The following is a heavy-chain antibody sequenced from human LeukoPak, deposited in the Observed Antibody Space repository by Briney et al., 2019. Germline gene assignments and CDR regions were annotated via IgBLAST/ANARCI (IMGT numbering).Heavy chain of an antibody. V-gene: IGHV4-39*01. CDR1: GGSISSSSYN. D-gene: IGHD3-10*01. CDR3: ARSSYYYGSGSYEMDWFDP. CDR2: NYYSGST. Sequence: SETLSLTCTVSGGSISSSSYNWGWHRQPPGKGLEWNGRNYYSGSTYYNPSLKTRVTISVDTSKNQFSLKLSSVTAADTAVYYCARSSYYYGSGSYEMDWFDPWGQGTLVTVSS. J-gene: IGHJ5*02.